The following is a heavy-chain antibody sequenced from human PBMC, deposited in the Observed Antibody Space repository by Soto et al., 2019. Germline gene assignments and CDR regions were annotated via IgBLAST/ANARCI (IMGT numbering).Heavy chain of an antibody. J-gene: IGHJ6*02. V-gene: IGHV1-69*01. D-gene: IGHD5-12*01. CDR1: GGTFSSYA. CDR3: ARDNSGYDYYYYYGMDV. CDR2: IIPIFGTA. Sequence: QVQRVQSGAEVKKPGSSVKVSCKASGGTFSSYAISWVRQAPGQGLEWMGGIIPIFGTANYAQKFQGRVTITADESTSTAYMELSSLRSEDTAVYYCARDNSGYDYYYYYGMDVWGQGTTVTVSS.